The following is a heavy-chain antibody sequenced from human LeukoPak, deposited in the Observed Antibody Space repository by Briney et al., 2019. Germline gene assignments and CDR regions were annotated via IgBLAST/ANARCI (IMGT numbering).Heavy chain of an antibody. Sequence: ASVKVSCKASGYTFTGYYMHWVRQAPGQGLEWMGWINPNSGGTNYAQKFQGRVTMTRDTSISTAYMELSRLRSDDTAVYYCATHLRDGYNPGGVCPFEYWGQGTLVTVSS. D-gene: IGHD5-24*01. CDR2: INPNSGGT. V-gene: IGHV1-2*02. CDR3: ATHLRDGYNPGGVCPFEY. J-gene: IGHJ4*02. CDR1: GYTFTGYY.